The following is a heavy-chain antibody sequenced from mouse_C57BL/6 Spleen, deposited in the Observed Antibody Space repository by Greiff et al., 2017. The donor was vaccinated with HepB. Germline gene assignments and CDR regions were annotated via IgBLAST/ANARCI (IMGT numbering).Heavy chain of an antibody. CDR3: ARDDSSRYYFDY. Sequence: QVQLQQPGAELVMPGASVKLSCKASGYTFTSYWMHWVKQRPGQGLEWIGEIDPSDSYNNYNQKFKGKSTLTVDKSYSTAYMQLSSLTSEDSAVYYCARDDSSRYYFDYWGQGTTLTVSS. CDR2: IDPSDSYN. V-gene: IGHV1-69*01. CDR1: GYTFTSYW. J-gene: IGHJ2*01. D-gene: IGHD2-13*01.